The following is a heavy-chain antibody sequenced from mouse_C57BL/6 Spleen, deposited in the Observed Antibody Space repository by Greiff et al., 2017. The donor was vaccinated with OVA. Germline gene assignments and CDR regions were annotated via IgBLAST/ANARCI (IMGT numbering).Heavy chain of an antibody. D-gene: IGHD1-1*01. V-gene: IGHV1-85*01. CDR3: AVITTVVAGDYFDY. J-gene: IGHJ2*01. CDR2: IYPRDGST. Sequence: VQLQQSGPELVKPGASVKLSCKASGYTFTSYDINWVKQRPGQGLEWIGWIYPRDGSTKYNEKFKGKATLTVDTSASTAYMELHSLTSEDSAVYFCAVITTVVAGDYFDYWGKGTTLTVSS. CDR1: GYTFTSYD.